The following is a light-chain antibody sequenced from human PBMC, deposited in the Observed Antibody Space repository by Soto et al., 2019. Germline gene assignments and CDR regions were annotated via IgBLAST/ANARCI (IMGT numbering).Light chain of an antibody. CDR3: QSYDSSLSGPVV. CDR2: GNS. V-gene: IGLV1-40*01. CDR1: SSNIGAGYD. Sequence: QLVLTQPPSVAGAPGQRGTISCTGSSSNIGAGYDVHWYQQLPGTAPKLLIYGNSNRPSGVPDRVSGSKSGTSASLAITGLQAEDEADYYGQSYDSSLSGPVVFGGGTKLSVL. J-gene: IGLJ2*01.